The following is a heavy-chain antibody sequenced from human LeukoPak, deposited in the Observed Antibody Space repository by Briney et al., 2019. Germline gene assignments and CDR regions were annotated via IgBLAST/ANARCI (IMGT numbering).Heavy chain of an antibody. Sequence: SETLSLTCAVYGGSFSGYYWSWIRQPPGKGLEWIGEINHSGSTNYNPSRKSRVTISVDTSKNQFSLKLSSVTAADTAVYYCARGGYCSSNSCYSDAFDIWGQGTMVTVSS. J-gene: IGHJ3*02. D-gene: IGHD2-2*01. CDR3: ARGGYCSSNSCYSDAFDI. V-gene: IGHV4-34*01. CDR1: GGSFSGYY. CDR2: INHSGST.